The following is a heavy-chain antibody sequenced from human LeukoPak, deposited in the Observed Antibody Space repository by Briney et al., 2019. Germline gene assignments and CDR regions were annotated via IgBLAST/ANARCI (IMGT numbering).Heavy chain of an antibody. D-gene: IGHD2-2*01. J-gene: IGHJ5*02. CDR1: GYSFTSYW. Sequence: PGESLKISCKGSGYSFTSYWIGWVRQMPGKGLEWMGIIYPGDSDTRYSPSFQGQVTISADKSISTAYLQWSSLKASDTAVYYCARGIVVVPAAANWFDPWGQGTLVTVSS. CDR3: ARGIVVVPAAANWFDP. CDR2: IYPGDSDT. V-gene: IGHV5-51*01.